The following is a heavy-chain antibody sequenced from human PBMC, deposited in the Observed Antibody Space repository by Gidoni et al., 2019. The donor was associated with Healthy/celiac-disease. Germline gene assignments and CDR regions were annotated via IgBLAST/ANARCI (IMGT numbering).Heavy chain of an antibody. CDR1: GYSLTSYW. Sequence: EVLLLQSGAEVKKLGESLKLSCKGSGYSLTSYWIGWVRQMPGKGLEWMGIIYPGDSDTRYSPSFQGQVTLSADKSISTADLQWSSLRASDTAMYYFARYNSSGYCSMDYWGQGTLVTVSS. V-gene: IGHV5-51*01. D-gene: IGHD3-22*01. J-gene: IGHJ4*02. CDR2: IYPGDSDT. CDR3: ARYNSSGYCSMDY.